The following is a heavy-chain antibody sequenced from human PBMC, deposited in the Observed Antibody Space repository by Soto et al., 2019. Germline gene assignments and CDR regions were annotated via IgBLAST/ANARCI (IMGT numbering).Heavy chain of an antibody. Sequence: GVSLRLSCAASGCTFSSYWMHWIRQAPGKGLVWVSRINSDGSSTSYADSVKGRFTISRDNAKNTLYLQMNSLRAEDTAVYYCARVPRGITGTTIYYYYYMDVWGKGTTVTVSS. CDR3: ARVPRGITGTTIYYYYYMDV. CDR2: INSDGSST. V-gene: IGHV3-74*01. CDR1: GCTFSSYW. D-gene: IGHD1-7*01. J-gene: IGHJ6*03.